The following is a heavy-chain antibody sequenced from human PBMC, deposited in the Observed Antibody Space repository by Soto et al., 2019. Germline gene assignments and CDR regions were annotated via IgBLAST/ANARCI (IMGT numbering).Heavy chain of an antibody. CDR3: ARDLPYCSSTSCYAFGPGDY. CDR2: ISAYNGNT. J-gene: IGHJ4*02. V-gene: IGHV1-18*01. D-gene: IGHD2-2*01. Sequence: ASVKVSCKASGYTFTSYGISWVLQAPGEGLEWMGWISAYNGNTNYAQKLQGRVTMTTDTSTSTAYMELRSLRSDDTAVYYCARDLPYCSSTSCYAFGPGDYWGQGTLVTVSS. CDR1: GYTFTSYG.